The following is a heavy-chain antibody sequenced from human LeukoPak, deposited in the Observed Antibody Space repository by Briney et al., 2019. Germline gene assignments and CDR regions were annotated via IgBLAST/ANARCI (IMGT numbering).Heavy chain of an antibody. CDR3: ARRRRLNMGGGFDP. CDR1: GGSISSSSYY. V-gene: IGHV4-39*01. D-gene: IGHD4/OR15-4a*01. J-gene: IGHJ5*02. CDR2: IYYSGST. Sequence: SETLSLTCTVSGGSISSSSYYWGWIRQPPGKGLEWIGSIYYSGSTYYNPSLKSRVTISVDTSKNQFSLKLSSVTAADTAVYYCARRRRLNMGGGFDPWGQGTLVTVSS.